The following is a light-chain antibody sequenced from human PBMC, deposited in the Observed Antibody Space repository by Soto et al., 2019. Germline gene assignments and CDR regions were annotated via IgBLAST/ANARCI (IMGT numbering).Light chain of an antibody. CDR2: LNSDGSH. CDR1: SGHSSYA. J-gene: IGLJ2*01. V-gene: IGLV4-69*01. CDR3: QTWVTGYVV. Sequence: QPVLTQSPSASASLGASVKLTCTLSSGHSSYAIAWHQQQPEKGPRYLMKLNSDGSHSKGDGIPDRFSGSSSGAERYLTISSLQSEDEADYYCQTWVTGYVVCGGGTKLTVL.